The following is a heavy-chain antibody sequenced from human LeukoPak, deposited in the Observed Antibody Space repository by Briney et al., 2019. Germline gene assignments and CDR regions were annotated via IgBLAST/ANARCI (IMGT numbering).Heavy chain of an antibody. V-gene: IGHV4-39*07. J-gene: IGHJ5*02. Sequence: SETLSLTCTVSGGSISSSNYYWGWIRQPPGQGLEWIGNIYYSGRTYYRPSLKSRVTISVDTSKNLFSLKLSSVTAADTAVYYCARDRDTAMVTGNWFDPWGQGTLVTVSS. CDR1: GGSISSSNYY. CDR3: ARDRDTAMVTGNWFDP. CDR2: IYYSGRT. D-gene: IGHD5-18*01.